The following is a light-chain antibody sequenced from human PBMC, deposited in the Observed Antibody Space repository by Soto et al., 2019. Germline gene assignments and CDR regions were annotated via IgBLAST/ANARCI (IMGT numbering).Light chain of an antibody. CDR3: QQSYIITRT. CDR2: AAS. Sequence: DIQLTQSPSSLSASVGDGVTITCRSSQNINAYVTWYQQKSGKAPELLIYAASNLRSVVTSRFNGNRSGTEFALIITSLQPEDSATYYCQQSYIITRTFGQGTKVEIK. J-gene: IGKJ1*01. CDR1: QNINAY. V-gene: IGKV1-39*01.